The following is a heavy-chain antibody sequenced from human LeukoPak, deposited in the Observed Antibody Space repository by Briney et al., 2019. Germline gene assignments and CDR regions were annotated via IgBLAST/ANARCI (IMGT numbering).Heavy chain of an antibody. J-gene: IGHJ4*02. CDR3: ARVGFGESPFDY. D-gene: IGHD3-10*01. V-gene: IGHV3-30*04. CDR1: GFTFSSYA. Sequence: GGSLRLSCAASGFTFSSYAMHWVRQAPGKGLXXVAVISYDGSNKYYADSVKGRFTISRDNSKNTLYLQMNSLRAEDTAVYYCARVGFGESPFDYWGQGTLVTVSS. CDR2: ISYDGSNK.